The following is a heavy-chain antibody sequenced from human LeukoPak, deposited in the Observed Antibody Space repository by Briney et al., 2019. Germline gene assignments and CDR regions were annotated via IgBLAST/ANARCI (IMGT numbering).Heavy chain of an antibody. CDR3: ARDREEWLVFDY. CDR2: IYYSGST. D-gene: IGHD6-19*01. Sequence: PSETLSLTCTVSGGSISSSSYYWGWIRQPPGKGLEWIGSIYYSGSTYYNPSLKSRVTISVDTSKNQFSLKLSSVTAADTAVYYCARDREEWLVFDYWGQGTLVTVSS. V-gene: IGHV4-39*07. CDR1: GGSISSSSYY. J-gene: IGHJ4*02.